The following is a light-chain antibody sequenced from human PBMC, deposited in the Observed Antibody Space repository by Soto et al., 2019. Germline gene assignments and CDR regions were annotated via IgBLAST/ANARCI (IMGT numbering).Light chain of an antibody. Sequence: EIVLTQSPDTLSLSPGEIAPLSWRARQFFGSDYLSWYQQKPGQPPRLITYGSSSRATGIPDRFSGSGSGTDFTLTISRLEPEDFAMYYCQEYYXTGTFGQWTKV. CDR3: QEYYXTGT. CDR1: QFFGSDY. CDR2: GSS. V-gene: IGKV3-20*01. J-gene: IGKJ1*01.